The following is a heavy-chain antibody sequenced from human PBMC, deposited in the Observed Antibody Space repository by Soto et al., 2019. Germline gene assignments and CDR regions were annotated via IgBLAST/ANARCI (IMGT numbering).Heavy chain of an antibody. Sequence: SETLSLTCAVYGGSFSGYYWSWIRQPPGKGLEWIGEINHSGSTNYNPSLKSRVTISVDTSKNQSSLKLSSVTAADTAVYYCARHSSGYYPYYYYGMDVWGQGTTVTVSS. CDR1: GGSFSGYY. J-gene: IGHJ6*02. CDR3: ARHSSGYYPYYYYGMDV. CDR2: INHSGST. D-gene: IGHD3-22*01. V-gene: IGHV4-34*01.